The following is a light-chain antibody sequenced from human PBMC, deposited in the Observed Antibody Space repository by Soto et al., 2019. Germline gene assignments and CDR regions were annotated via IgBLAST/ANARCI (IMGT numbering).Light chain of an antibody. CDR2: RNN. V-gene: IGLV1-47*01. CDR3: AAWDDSLSGVV. J-gene: IGLJ2*01. CDR1: SSNIGSNY. Sequence: QSVLTQPPSASGTPGQRVTISCSGSSSNIGSNYVYWYQQLPGTAPKLLIYRNNQRPSGVPARFSGSKSGTSTSLAISGLRSEDEADYYCAAWDDSLSGVVFGGGTKVTVL.